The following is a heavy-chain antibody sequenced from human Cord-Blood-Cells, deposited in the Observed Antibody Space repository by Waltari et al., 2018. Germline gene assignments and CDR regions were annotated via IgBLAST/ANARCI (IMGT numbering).Heavy chain of an antibody. J-gene: IGHJ4*02. V-gene: IGHV3-33*01. Sequence: QVQLVESGGGVVQPGRSLRLSCAASGFTFSSYGTHWVRQAPGKGLEWGAVIWYDGSNKYYADSVKGRFTISRDNSKNTLYLQMNSLRAEDTAVYYCARDKFRNVDYWGQGTLVTVSS. D-gene: IGHD1-1*01. CDR3: ARDKFRNVDY. CDR2: IWYDGSNK. CDR1: GFTFSSYG.